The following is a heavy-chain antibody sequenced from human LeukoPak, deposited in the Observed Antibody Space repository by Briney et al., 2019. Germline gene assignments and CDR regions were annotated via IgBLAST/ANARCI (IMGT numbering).Heavy chain of an antibody. J-gene: IGHJ6*03. V-gene: IGHV1-46*01. CDR1: GYTFTSYY. Sequence: ASVKVSCKASGYTFTSYYMHWVRQAPGQGLEWMGIINPSGGSTSYAQKFQGGVTMTRDMSTSTVYMELSSLRSEDTAVYYCARAGAIKEGVTIFVHMDVWGKGTTVTVSS. CDR2: INPSGGST. D-gene: IGHD3-3*01. CDR3: ARAGAIKEGVTIFVHMDV.